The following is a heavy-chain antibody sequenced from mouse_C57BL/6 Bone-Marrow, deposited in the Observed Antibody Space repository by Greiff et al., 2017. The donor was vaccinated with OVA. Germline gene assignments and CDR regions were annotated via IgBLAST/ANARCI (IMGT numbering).Heavy chain of an antibody. Sequence: VQLQQSGPELVKPGASVKISCKASGYSFTGYYMNWVKQSPEKSLEWIGEINPSTGGTTYNQKFKAKATLTVDKSSSTAYMQLKSLTSEDSAVYYCARCGNSSFAYWGQGTLVTVSA. D-gene: IGHD2-1*01. J-gene: IGHJ3*01. CDR3: ARCGNSSFAY. CDR1: GYSFTGYY. V-gene: IGHV1-42*01. CDR2: INPSTGGT.